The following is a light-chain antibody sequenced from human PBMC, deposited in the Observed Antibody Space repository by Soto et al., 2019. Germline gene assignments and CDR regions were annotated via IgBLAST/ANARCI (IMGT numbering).Light chain of an antibody. CDR1: HDLGKW. J-gene: IGKJ2*01. Sequence: DIQMTQSPSTLSASVGDRVTITCRASHDLGKWLDWYQQKPGKAPKLLVYDASNLHDAVPSRFSGSGSGTHFTLTISGLQPDDFGTYYCQQYGDSYSFGQGTAVDI. CDR3: QQYGDSYS. CDR2: DAS. V-gene: IGKV1-5*01.